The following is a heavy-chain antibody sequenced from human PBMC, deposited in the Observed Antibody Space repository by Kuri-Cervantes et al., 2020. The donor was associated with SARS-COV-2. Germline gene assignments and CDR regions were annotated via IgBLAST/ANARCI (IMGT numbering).Heavy chain of an antibody. CDR2: IIPIFGTA. Sequence: SVKVSCKASGGTFTSYAISWVRQAPGQGLEWMGGIIPIFGTANYAQKFQGRVTITADKSTSTAYMELSSLRSEDTAVYYCARDRGEQWLVSHYYYYGMDVWGQGTTVTVSS. D-gene: IGHD6-19*01. J-gene: IGHJ6*02. V-gene: IGHV1-69*06. CDR3: ARDRGEQWLVSHYYYYGMDV. CDR1: GGTFTSYA.